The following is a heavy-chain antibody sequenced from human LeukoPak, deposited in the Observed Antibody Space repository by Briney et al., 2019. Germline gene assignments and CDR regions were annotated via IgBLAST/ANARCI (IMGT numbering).Heavy chain of an antibody. V-gene: IGHV4-39*07. J-gene: IGHJ5*02. CDR1: GGSINSDSYY. CDR2: NYYSGST. D-gene: IGHD2-2*01. CDR3: ARDRSSWFDP. Sequence: SETLSLTCNVSGGSINSDSYYWGWIRQSPGKGLEWIGNNYYSGSTYYNPSLKSRVTISVDTSKNQFSLKLSSVTAADTAVYYCARDRSSWFDPWGQGTLVTVSS.